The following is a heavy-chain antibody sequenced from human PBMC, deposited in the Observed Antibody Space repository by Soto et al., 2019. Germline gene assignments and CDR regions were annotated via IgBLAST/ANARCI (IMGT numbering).Heavy chain of an antibody. Sequence: QVQLVQSGAEVKKPGASVKISCKASGYTFISYYIHWVRQAPGQGLEWMGIINPSDVSTNYAQKFRGRVTLTRDTSTSKVFMALSSLTAEDTAVYYCARRYYSGSGSPVALDYWGQGTLVTVSS. V-gene: IGHV1-46*01. CDR1: GYTFISYY. D-gene: IGHD3-10*01. CDR3: ARRYYSGSGSPVALDY. CDR2: INPSDVST. J-gene: IGHJ4*02.